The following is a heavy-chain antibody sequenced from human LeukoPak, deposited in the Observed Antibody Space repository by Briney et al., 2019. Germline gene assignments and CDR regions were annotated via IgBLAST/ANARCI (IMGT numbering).Heavy chain of an antibody. V-gene: IGHV4-34*01. CDR2: INHSGST. D-gene: IGHD6-19*01. CDR3: ANAVAGTLQAFDY. J-gene: IGHJ4*02. Sequence: SPSETLSLTCAVYGGSFSGYYWSWIRQPPGKGLEWIGEINHSGSTNYNPSLKSRVTISVDTSKNQFSLKLSSVTAADTAVYYCANAVAGTLQAFDYWGQGTLVTVSS. CDR1: GGSFSGYY.